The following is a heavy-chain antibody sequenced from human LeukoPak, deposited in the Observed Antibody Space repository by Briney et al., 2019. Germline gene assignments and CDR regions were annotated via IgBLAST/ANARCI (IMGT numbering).Heavy chain of an antibody. J-gene: IGHJ5*02. CDR2: INPNSGGT. CDR3: ARLSGWVNYDSSGYQTWFDP. Sequence: GASVKVSCKASGYTFTGYYMHWVRQAPGQGLEWMGWINPNSGGTNYAQKFQGRVTMTRDTSISTAYMELSRLRSDDTAVYYCARLSGWVNYDSSGYQTWFDPWGQGTLVTVSS. V-gene: IGHV1-2*02. CDR1: GYTFTGYY. D-gene: IGHD3-22*01.